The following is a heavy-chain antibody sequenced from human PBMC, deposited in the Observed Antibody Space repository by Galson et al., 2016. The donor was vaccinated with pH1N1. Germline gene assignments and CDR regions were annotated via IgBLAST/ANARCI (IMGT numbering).Heavy chain of an antibody. J-gene: IGHJ6*02. CDR3: AKAGRRWELEGAFGLDV. D-gene: IGHD1-26*01. CDR1: KFTFDDYA. V-gene: IGHV3-43D*04. CDR2: ISWDGGST. Sequence: SLRLSCAASKFTFDDYAMHWVRQPTGKGPEWLCLISWDGGSTYFADSVKGRFTISRDNNKNSLYLQMNNVRPEDTALYFCAKAGRRWELEGAFGLDVWGQGTTVTVSS.